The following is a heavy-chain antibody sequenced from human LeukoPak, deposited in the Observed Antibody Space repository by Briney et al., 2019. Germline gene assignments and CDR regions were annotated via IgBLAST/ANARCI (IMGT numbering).Heavy chain of an antibody. V-gene: IGHV1-2*02. Sequence: GASVKVSCKASGYTFTGYYIHWVRQAPGQGLEWMGWINPNSGGTKYAQKLGRVTMTRDTSISTAYMELSRLRSDDTAVYYCARGDKYYYDSSGYSLWGQGTLVTVSS. CDR2: INPNSGGT. D-gene: IGHD3-22*01. CDR1: GYTFTGYY. J-gene: IGHJ1*01. CDR3: ARGDKYYYDSSGYSL.